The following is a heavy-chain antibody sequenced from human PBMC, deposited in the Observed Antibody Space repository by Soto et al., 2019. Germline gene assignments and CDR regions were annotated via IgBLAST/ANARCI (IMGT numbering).Heavy chain of an antibody. D-gene: IGHD7-27*01. CDR3: TRANWYSEY. J-gene: IGHJ4*02. V-gene: IGHV4-59*11. Sequence: QVQLQESGPGLVKPSETLSLTCTVSGGYIRNHYWSWIRQPPGKGLEWIGYIYYNGNTNYNPSLMSRVTMSVDTPKNQISLKLSSVTAADTAVYYCTRANWYSEYWGQGTLVTVSS. CDR1: GGYIRNHY. CDR2: IYYNGNT.